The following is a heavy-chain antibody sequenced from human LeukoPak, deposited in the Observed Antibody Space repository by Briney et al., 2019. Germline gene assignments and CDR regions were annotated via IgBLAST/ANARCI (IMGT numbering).Heavy chain of an antibody. V-gene: IGHV4-38-2*01. J-gene: IGHJ5*02. CDR3: ARHGNYYDTSQSDP. CDR1: GYSISSGYY. Sequence: PSETLSLTCAVSGYSISSGYYWGWIRQPPGKGLEWIGSVYHSGSTYYNPSLKSRVTISVDSSKNQFSLKLSSVTAADTAVYYCARHGNYYDTSQSDPWGQGTLVTVSS. CDR2: VYHSGST. D-gene: IGHD3-22*01.